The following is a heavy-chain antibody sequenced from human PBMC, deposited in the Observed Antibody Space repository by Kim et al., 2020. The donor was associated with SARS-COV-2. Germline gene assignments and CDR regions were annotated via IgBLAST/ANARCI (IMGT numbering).Heavy chain of an antibody. J-gene: IGHJ6*02. D-gene: IGHD2-2*02. CDR2: MYYSGST. V-gene: IGHV4-59*13. CDR3: ARLNTALRGYGMDV. Sequence: SETLSLTCTVSGGSMSSYYWTWIRQPPGKGLEWIGYMYYSGSTKYNPSLKSRVTISVDTSKKQFSLKLSSVTAADTAVYYCARLNTALRGYGMDVWGQGTTVTVPS. CDR1: GGSMSSYY.